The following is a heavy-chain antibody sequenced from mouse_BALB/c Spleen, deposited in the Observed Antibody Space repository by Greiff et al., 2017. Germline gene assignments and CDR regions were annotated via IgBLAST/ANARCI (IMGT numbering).Heavy chain of an antibody. CDR1: GFTFSSYA. Sequence: EVKLMESGGGLVKPGGSLKLSCAASGFTFSSYAMSWVRQSPEKRLEWVAEISSGGSYTYYPDTVTGRFTISRDNAKNTLYLEMSSLRSEDTAMYYCLYEGVAYWGQGTLVTVSA. V-gene: IGHV5-9-4*01. CDR2: ISSGGSYT. CDR3: LYEGVAY. J-gene: IGHJ3*01. D-gene: IGHD2-12*01.